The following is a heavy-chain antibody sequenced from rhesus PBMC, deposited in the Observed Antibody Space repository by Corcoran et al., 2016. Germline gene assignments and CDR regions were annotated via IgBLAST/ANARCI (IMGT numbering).Heavy chain of an antibody. J-gene: IGHJ4*01. V-gene: IGHV1-198*02. CDR1: GFTFGSYA. CDR3: ARGCSGGVCGDY. Sequence: QVQLVQSGAEIKQPGASVKVSCKASGFTFGSYAISWVRQAPGQGLEWMGEIIRLVGITNYAEKFQGRVTITAETSTSTAYMELSSLRSEDTAVYYCARGCSGGVCGDYWGQGVLVTVSS. D-gene: IGHD2-39*02. CDR2: IIRLVGIT.